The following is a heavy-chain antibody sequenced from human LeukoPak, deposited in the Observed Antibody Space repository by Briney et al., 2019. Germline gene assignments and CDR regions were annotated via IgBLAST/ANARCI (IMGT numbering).Heavy chain of an antibody. J-gene: IGHJ4*02. CDR1: GFTFSTYG. CDR3: ARRAGAYSHPYDY. Sequence: PGGSLRLSCAASGFTFSTYGMHWVRQAPGKGLEWVAFIRHDGSTQYYADSVKGRFTISRDNSKNTLYLQMNSLRAEDTAVYYCARRAGAYSHPYDYWGQGTLVTVSS. CDR2: IRHDGSTQ. D-gene: IGHD4/OR15-4a*01. V-gene: IGHV3-30*02.